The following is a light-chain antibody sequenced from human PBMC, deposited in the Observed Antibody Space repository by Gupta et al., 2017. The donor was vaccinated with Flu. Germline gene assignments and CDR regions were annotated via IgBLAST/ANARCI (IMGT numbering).Light chain of an antibody. CDR3: SAYTDGITLEV. J-gene: IGLJ1*01. CDR2: KVN. Sequence: ITTSFTCTSSANVGYNYVTWYQQHPDKAPKLIIYKVNNRPSGVSARFSGSKSGNTASLTITGLQAEDETDYYCSAYTDGITLEVFGTGTKVTV. V-gene: IGLV2-14*01. CDR1: SSANVGYNY.